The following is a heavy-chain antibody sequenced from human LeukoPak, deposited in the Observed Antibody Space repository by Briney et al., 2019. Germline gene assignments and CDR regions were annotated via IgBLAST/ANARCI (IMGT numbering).Heavy chain of an antibody. J-gene: IGHJ5*02. CDR1: GGSISSYY. CDR2: IYTSGST. Sequence: SETLSLTCTVSGGSISSYYSSWIRQPAGKGLEWIGRIYTSGSTNYNPSLKSRVTMSVDTSKNQFSLKLSSVTAADTAVYYCARVDCSSTSCYSPNWFDPWGQGTLVTVSS. CDR3: ARVDCSSTSCYSPNWFDP. D-gene: IGHD2-2*01. V-gene: IGHV4-4*07.